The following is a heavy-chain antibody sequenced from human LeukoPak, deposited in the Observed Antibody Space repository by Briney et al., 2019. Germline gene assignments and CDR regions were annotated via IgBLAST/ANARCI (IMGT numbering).Heavy chain of an antibody. CDR2: IYHSGST. Sequence: PSETLSLTCAVSGGSISSGGYSWSWIRQPPGKGLEWIRYIYHSGSTYYNPSLKSRVTISVDRSKNQFSLKLSSVTAADTAVYYCARSADFWSGYYPFDYWGQGTLVTVSS. D-gene: IGHD3-3*01. J-gene: IGHJ4*02. V-gene: IGHV4-30-2*01. CDR1: GGSISSGGYS. CDR3: ARSADFWSGYYPFDY.